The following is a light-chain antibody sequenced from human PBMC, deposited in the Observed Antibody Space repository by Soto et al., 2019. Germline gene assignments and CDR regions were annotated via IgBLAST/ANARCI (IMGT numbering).Light chain of an antibody. CDR1: NSDIGGYNY. CDR2: EVS. CDR3: SSYAGSNNWV. J-gene: IGLJ3*02. Sequence: QSALTQPASASGSTGESVTISCTGTNSDIGGYNYVSWYQHHPGKAPKLMIYEVSKWPSGVPDRFSGSKSGNTASLTVSGLQAEDEADYYCSSYAGSNNWVFGGGTKLTV. V-gene: IGLV2-8*01.